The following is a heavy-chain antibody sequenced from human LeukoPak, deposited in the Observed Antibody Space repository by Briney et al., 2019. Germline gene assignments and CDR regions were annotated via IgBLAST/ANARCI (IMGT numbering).Heavy chain of an antibody. D-gene: IGHD1-26*01. V-gene: IGHV4-39*01. CDR3: ARQGSGRSSDY. J-gene: IGHJ4*02. CDR2: IYYSGST. Sequence: PSETLSLTCTVSGGSINSRSDYWGWIRQPPGKGLEWIGSIYYSGSTHYNPSLKSRVTMSIDTSKNQFSLKLSSVTAADTAVYYCARQGSGRSSDYWGQGTLVTVSS. CDR1: GGSINSRSDY.